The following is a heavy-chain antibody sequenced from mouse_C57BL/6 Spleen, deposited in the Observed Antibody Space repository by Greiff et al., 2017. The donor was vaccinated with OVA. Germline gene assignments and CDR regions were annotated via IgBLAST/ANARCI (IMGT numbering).Heavy chain of an antibody. J-gene: IGHJ4*01. CDR3: ARSGGYGHYAMDY. CDR2: IDPSDSYT. D-gene: IGHD2-2*01. CDR1: GYTFTSYW. Sequence: QVQLKQPGAELVMPGASVKLSCKASGYTFTSYWMHWVKQRPGQGLEWIGEIDPSDSYTNYNQKFKGKSTLTVDKSSSTAYMQLSSLTSEDSAVYYCARSGGYGHYAMDYWGQGTSVTVSS. V-gene: IGHV1-69*01.